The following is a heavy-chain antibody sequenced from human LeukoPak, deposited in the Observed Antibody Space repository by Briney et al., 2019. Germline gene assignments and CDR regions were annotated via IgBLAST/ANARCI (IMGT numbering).Heavy chain of an antibody. J-gene: IGHJ4*02. CDR3: ATELITGTAI. V-gene: IGHV3-74*01. D-gene: IGHD1-20*01. CDR2: INSDGSST. Sequence: GESLRLSCTASGFTFSNYLMFWVRQAPGRGLVFVSRINSDGSSTDYADSVKGRFTVSRDNAQNTLYLQMNSLRAEDTALCYCATELITGTAIWGQGTLVTVSS. CDR1: GFTFSNYL.